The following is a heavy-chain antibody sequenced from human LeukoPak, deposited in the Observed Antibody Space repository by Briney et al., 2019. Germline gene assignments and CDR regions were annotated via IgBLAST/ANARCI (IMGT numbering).Heavy chain of an antibody. V-gene: IGHV3-7*04. CDR2: IKEDGSVK. CDR1: GFSFSSYW. Sequence: PGGSLRLSCAAPGFSFSSYWMSWVRQAPGKRLEWVANIKEDGSVKFYVDSVKGRFTISRDNAKNSLYLEMNSLRVEDTAVYYCVRDYGSASYHNAFLFFPRYLDSWGQGSLVTVSS. D-gene: IGHD3-10*01. CDR3: VRDYGSASYHNAFLFFPRYLDS. J-gene: IGHJ4*02.